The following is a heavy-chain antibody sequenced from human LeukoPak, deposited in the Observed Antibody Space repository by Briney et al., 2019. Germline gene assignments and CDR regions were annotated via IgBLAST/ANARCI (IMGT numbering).Heavy chain of an antibody. CDR2: IYYSGST. CDR3: ARILEYYFDY. J-gene: IGHJ4*02. D-gene: IGHD1-26*01. V-gene: IGHV4-39*01. CDR1: GGSISSSSYY. Sequence: PSETLSLTCTVSGGSISSSSYYWGWIRQPPGNGLEWIGSIYYSGSTYYNPSLKSRVTISVDTSKNQFSLKLSSVTAADTAVYYCARILEYYFDYWGQGTLVTVSS.